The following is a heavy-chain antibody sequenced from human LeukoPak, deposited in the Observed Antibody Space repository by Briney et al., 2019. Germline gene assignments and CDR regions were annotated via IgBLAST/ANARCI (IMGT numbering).Heavy chain of an antibody. V-gene: IGHV1-2*06. CDR1: GYTFTDYY. J-gene: IGHJ5*02. CDR2: INPNSGGT. Sequence: ASVKVSCKASGYTFTDYYIHWVRQAPEQGLEWMRRINPNSGGTNYAQKFQGRVTMTRDTSISTAYMELSRMRSDDTAVYYCARKRNNWFDPWGQGNLVTVSS. CDR3: ARKRNNWFDP.